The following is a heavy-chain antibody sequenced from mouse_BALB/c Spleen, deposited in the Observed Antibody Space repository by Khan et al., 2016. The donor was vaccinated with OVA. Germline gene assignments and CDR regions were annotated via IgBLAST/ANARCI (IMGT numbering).Heavy chain of an antibody. Sequence: VQLQQSGPELVRPGASVKISCKASGYSFTGYFMNWVMQSHGKSLEWIGRINPHIGETFYNQRFKDKATLTVDESSNTAHMELRRLASEDSAVYYCTRIYRSDFDYWGQGTTLTVSS. CDR3: TRIYRSDFDY. CDR1: GYSFTGYF. CDR2: INPHIGET. J-gene: IGHJ2*01. D-gene: IGHD1-1*01. V-gene: IGHV1-20*02.